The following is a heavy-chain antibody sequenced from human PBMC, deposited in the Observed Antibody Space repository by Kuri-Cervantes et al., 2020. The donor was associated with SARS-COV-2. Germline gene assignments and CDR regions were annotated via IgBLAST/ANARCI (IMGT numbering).Heavy chain of an antibody. CDR3: ATYGGKPLTSV. V-gene: IGHV1-69*04. Sequence: AVTVSCKASLGTFSRYVISWVRQAPGQGLEWMGRIIPILGIANYAQTFQGRVTITADKSTSTAYMELSSLRSEDTAVYYCATYGGKPLTSVWGQGTLVTVSS. CDR2: IIPILGIA. CDR1: LGTFSRYV. D-gene: IGHD4-23*01. J-gene: IGHJ4*02.